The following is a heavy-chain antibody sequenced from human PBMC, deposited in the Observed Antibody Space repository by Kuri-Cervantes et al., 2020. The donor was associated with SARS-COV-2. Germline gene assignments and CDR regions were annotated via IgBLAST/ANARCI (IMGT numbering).Heavy chain of an antibody. Sequence: ASVKVSCNASGDTFTSYYMHWVRQAPGQGLEWMGIINPSGGSTSYAKKLQGRVTMTTDTSTSTAYMELRSLRSDDTAVYYCARVLNSDLAYCGGDCYPYFDYWGQGTLVTVSS. D-gene: IGHD2-21*01. CDR1: GDTFTSYY. V-gene: IGHV1-46*01. CDR3: ARVLNSDLAYCGGDCYPYFDY. J-gene: IGHJ4*02. CDR2: INPSGGST.